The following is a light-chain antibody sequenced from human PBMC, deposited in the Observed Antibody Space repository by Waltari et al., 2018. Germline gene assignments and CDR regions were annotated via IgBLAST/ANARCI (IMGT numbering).Light chain of an antibody. CDR3: QVWDSSSDHPRVV. CDR1: NLGSKS. CDR2: DDS. J-gene: IGLJ2*01. V-gene: IGLV3-21*03. Sequence: SYVLPQPPSVSVAPGKTARITCGGNNLGSKSVNWYQPKPGQAPVLVVYDDSDRPSGIPERFSGSNSGNTATLTISRVEAGDEADYYCQVWDSSSDHPRVVFGGGTKLTVL.